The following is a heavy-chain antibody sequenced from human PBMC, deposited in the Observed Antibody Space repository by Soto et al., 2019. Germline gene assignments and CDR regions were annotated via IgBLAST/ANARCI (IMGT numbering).Heavy chain of an antibody. Sequence: PSETLSLTCAVYGGSFSGYYWSWIRQPPGKGLEWIGEINHSGSTNYNPSLKSRVTISVDTSKNQFSLKLSSVTAADMAVFYCARGIAAARYYYYGMDVWGQGTTVTVSS. V-gene: IGHV4-34*01. D-gene: IGHD6-13*01. CDR3: ARGIAAARYYYYGMDV. CDR1: GGSFSGYY. J-gene: IGHJ6*02. CDR2: INHSGST.